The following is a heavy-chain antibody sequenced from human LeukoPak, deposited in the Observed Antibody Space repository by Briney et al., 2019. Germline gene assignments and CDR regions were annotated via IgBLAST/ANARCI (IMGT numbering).Heavy chain of an antibody. Sequence: GGSLRLSCAASEFSVGSNYMTWVRQAPGKGLEWVSLIYSGGSTYYADSVKGRFTISRDNSKNTLYLQMNSLRAEDTAVYYCATGFGELGLFDYWGQGTLVTVSS. J-gene: IGHJ4*02. D-gene: IGHD3-10*01. CDR2: IYSGGST. CDR1: EFSVGSNY. CDR3: ATGFGELGLFDY. V-gene: IGHV3-66*01.